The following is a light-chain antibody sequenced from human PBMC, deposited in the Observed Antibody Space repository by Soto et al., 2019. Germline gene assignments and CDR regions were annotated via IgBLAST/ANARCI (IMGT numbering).Light chain of an antibody. CDR1: QSVNSY. J-gene: IGKJ5*01. CDR3: QQRSDWPPIT. V-gene: IGKV3-11*01. Sequence: EIVLTQSPDTLSLSPGDRATLSCRASQSVNSYLACYQQKPGQVPRLLIYDGSNRATGIPARFSGSGSGTDFSLTISSLEPEDFAVYYCQQRSDWPPITFGQGTRLEIK. CDR2: DGS.